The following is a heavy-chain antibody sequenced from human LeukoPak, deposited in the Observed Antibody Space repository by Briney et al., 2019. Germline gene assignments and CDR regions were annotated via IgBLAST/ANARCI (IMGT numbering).Heavy chain of an antibody. D-gene: IGHD2-2*01. CDR2: INPNSGGT. J-gene: IGHJ6*02. V-gene: IGHV1-2*02. Sequence: ASVKVSCKASGYTFTDYYMHWVRQAPGQGLEWMGWINPNSGGTNYAQKFQGRVTVTRDTSNTTAHMELSRLRSDDPAVYYCAREEYCSRGRCYYYYYGMDVWGQGTTVTVSS. CDR3: AREEYCSRGRCYYYYYGMDV. CDR1: GYTFTDYY.